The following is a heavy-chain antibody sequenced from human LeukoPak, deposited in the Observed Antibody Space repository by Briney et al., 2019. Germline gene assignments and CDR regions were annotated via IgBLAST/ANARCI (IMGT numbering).Heavy chain of an antibody. J-gene: IGHJ3*02. CDR3: ASSIAAAGIGQNTFDI. Sequence: GESLQISCKGSGYSFSTYRINWVRQMPGKGLEWMGKIDPSDFYTDYSPSFQGHVTISADTSINTAFLQWSSLKTSDTAIYYCASSIAAAGIGQNTFDIWGQGTVVAVSS. CDR2: IDPSDFYT. V-gene: IGHV5-10-1*01. CDR1: GYSFSTYR. D-gene: IGHD6-13*01.